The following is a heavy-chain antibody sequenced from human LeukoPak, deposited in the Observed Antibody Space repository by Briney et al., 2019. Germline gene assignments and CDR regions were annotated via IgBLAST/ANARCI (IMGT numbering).Heavy chain of an antibody. V-gene: IGHV1-18*01. CDR1: GYTFTSYG. CDR3: ARVFSVRFGEPPDY. D-gene: IGHD3-10*01. Sequence: ASVKVSCKASGYTFTSYGISWVRQAPGQGLEWMGWISAYNGNTNYAQELQGRVTMTTDTSTSTAYMELRSLRSDDTAVYYCARVFSVRFGEPPDYWGQGTLVTVSS. J-gene: IGHJ4*02. CDR2: ISAYNGNT.